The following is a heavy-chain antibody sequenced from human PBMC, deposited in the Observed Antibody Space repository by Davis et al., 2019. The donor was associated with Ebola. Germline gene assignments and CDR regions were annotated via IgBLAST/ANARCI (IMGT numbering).Heavy chain of an antibody. CDR2: LNGGSVYI. V-gene: IGHV3-23*01. J-gene: IGHJ5*02. Sequence: PGGSLRLSCAASGFTFSDYTMLWVRQAPGKGLEWVSSLNGGSVYIYHADSVRGRFSISRDNSQNTLYLQMNSLRAEDTAIYYCAKAPGDYDYVWGSPLWFDPWGQGTLVTVSS. D-gene: IGHD3-16*01. CDR3: AKAPGDYDYVWGSPLWFDP. CDR1: GFTFSDYT.